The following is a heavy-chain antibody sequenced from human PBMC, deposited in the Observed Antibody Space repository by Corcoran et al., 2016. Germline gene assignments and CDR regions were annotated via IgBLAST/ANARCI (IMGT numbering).Heavy chain of an antibody. CDR1: GFTFSSYG. CDR2: ISYDGSNK. D-gene: IGHD3-16*01. CDR3: AKGERKLYYYYYGMDV. J-gene: IGHJ6*02. V-gene: IGHV3-30*18. Sequence: QVQLVESGGGVVQPGRSLRLSCAASGFTFSSYGMHWVRQAPGKGLEWVAVISYDGSNKYYADSVKGRFTISRDNSKNTLYLQMNSLRAEDTAVYYCAKGERKLYYYYYGMDVWGQGTTVTVSS.